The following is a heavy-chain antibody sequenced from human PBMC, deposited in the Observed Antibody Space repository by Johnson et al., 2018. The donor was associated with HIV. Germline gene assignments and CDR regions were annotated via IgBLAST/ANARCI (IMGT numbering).Heavy chain of an antibody. V-gene: IGHV3-30*04. D-gene: IGHD6-6*01. J-gene: IGHJ3*02. CDR2: ISFDGSNK. Sequence: HVQLVESGGGVVQPGRSLRLSCAASGFIFNDYPMYWVRQPPGKGLEWVAVISFDGSNKYYADSVKGRFSISRDNSKNTLYLQMNSLRAEDTAVYYCASHVGSSVGSAFDIWGQGTMVTVSS. CDR3: ASHVGSSVGSAFDI. CDR1: GFIFNDYP.